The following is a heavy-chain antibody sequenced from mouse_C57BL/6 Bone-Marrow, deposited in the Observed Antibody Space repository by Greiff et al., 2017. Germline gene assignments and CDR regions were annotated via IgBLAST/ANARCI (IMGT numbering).Heavy chain of an antibody. CDR1: GYAFTNYL. V-gene: IGHV1-54*01. J-gene: IGHJ3*01. CDR3: ASWPWFAY. Sequence: QVQLQQSGAELVRPGTSVKVSCKASGYAFTNYLIEWVKQRPGQGLEWIGAINPGGGDTNYNEKFKGKATLTADKSSSTSYMQLSSLTSEDSAVYCWASWPWFAYWGQGTLVTVSA. CDR2: INPGGGDT.